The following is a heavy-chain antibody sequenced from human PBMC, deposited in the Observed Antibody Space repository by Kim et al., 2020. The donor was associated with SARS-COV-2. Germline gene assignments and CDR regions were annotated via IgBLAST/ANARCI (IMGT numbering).Heavy chain of an antibody. V-gene: IGHV1-69*04. J-gene: IGHJ4*02. D-gene: IGHD3-22*01. CDR3: ARVPYYYDSSGFELDY. Sequence: KFQGRVTITADKSTSTAYMELSSLRSEDTAVYYCARVPYYYDSSGFELDYWGQGTLVTVSS.